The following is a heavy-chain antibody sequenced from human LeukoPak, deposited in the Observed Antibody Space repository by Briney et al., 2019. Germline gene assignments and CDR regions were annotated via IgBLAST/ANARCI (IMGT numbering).Heavy chain of an antibody. CDR1: GGSISSGSYY. Sequence: SETLSLTCTVSGGSISSGSYYWSWIRQPAGKGLEWIGRIYTSGSTNYNPSLKSRVTISVDTSKNQFSLKLSSVTAADTAVYYCARGYYVNYWGQGTLVTVSS. CDR2: IYTSGST. CDR3: ARGYYVNY. V-gene: IGHV4-61*02. J-gene: IGHJ4*02.